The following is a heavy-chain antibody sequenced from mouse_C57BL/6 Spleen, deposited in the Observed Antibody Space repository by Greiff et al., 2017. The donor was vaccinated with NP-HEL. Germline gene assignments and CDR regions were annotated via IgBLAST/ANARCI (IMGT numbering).Heavy chain of an antibody. CDR2: IDPATGGT. J-gene: IGHJ4*01. Sequence: EVKLQQSVAELVRPGASVKLSCTASGFNIKNTYMHWVKQRPEQGLEWIGRIDPATGGTTYAPKFQGKATITADKSSNTAYLQLSSLTSEDTAIYYCASTGKSCSAMDYWGQGTSVTVSS. V-gene: IGHV14-3*01. CDR3: ASTGKSCSAMDY. CDR1: GFNIKNTY. D-gene: IGHD4-1*01.